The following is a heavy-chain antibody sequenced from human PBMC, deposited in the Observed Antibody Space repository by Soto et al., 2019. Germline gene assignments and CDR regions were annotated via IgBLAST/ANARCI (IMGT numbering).Heavy chain of an antibody. D-gene: IGHD6-19*01. Sequence: EVHLVESGGGLVQPRGSLRLSCEASGFTLRTLWMSWVRQAPGKGLEWVANINHDRTDIQYLDSVRGRFTISRDNARNSLYLQMHNVRVDDTAFYYCAGGSGWLIEDWGQGALVTVSS. CDR3: AGGSGWLIED. J-gene: IGHJ4*02. CDR2: INHDRTDI. V-gene: IGHV3-7*04. CDR1: GFTLRTLW.